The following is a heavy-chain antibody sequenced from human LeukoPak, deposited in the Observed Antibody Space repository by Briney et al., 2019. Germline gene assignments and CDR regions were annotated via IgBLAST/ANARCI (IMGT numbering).Heavy chain of an antibody. CDR2: INHSGST. CDR3: ARGWKRLYGSGSYYNP. Sequence: SETLSLTCAVYGGSFSGYYWSWIRQPPGKGLEWIGEINHSGSTNYNPSLKSRVTISVDTSKNQFSLKLSSVTAADTAVYYCARGWKRLYGSGSYYNPWGQGTLVTVSS. J-gene: IGHJ5*02. CDR1: GGSFSGYY. D-gene: IGHD3-10*01. V-gene: IGHV4-34*01.